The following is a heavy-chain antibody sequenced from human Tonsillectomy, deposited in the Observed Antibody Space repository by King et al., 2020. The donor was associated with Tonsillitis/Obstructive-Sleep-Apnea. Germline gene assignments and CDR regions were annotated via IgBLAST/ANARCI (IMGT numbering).Heavy chain of an antibody. CDR2: IDPSDSYT. Sequence: VQLVESGAEVKKPGESLRISCTGSGHTSTTYWINWVRQMPGKGLEWMGRIDPSDSYTNYSPSFQGHVTISADKSISTAFLQWSSLKASDTAIYYCARKSDYSSSGPYYYVDVWGKGTAVTVSS. V-gene: IGHV5-10-1*01. CDR1: GHTSTTYW. D-gene: IGHD6-6*01. J-gene: IGHJ6*03. CDR3: ARKSDYSSSGPYYYVDV.